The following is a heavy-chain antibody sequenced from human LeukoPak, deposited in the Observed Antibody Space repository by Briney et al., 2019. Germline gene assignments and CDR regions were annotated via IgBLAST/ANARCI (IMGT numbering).Heavy chain of an antibody. J-gene: IGHJ4*02. CDR1: GFTFDSYG. CDR2: ISSSSTYI. V-gene: IGHV3-21*01. CDR3: ARAYCSSTRCYYYFDS. Sequence: GGSLRLSCVASGFTFDSYGMNWVRQAPGKGLEWISSISSSSTYIYYADSVRGRFTISRDNAKNSLYLQMNSLRAEDTAVYYCARAYCSSTRCYYYFDSWGQGTLVTVSS. D-gene: IGHD2-2*01.